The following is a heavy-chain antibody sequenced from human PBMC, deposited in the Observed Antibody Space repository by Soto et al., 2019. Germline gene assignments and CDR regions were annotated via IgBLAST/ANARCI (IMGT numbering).Heavy chain of an antibody. J-gene: IGHJ5*02. CDR3: ARDRGIAARRGFDP. CDR1: GFTFSSYG. CDR2: VWYDGSNK. Sequence: GGSLRLSCAASGFTFSSYGMHWVRQAPGKGLEWVAVVWYDGSNKYYADSVKGRFTISRDNSKNTLYLQMNSLRAEDTAVYYCARDRGIAARRGFDPWGQGTLVTVSS. D-gene: IGHD6-6*01. V-gene: IGHV3-33*01.